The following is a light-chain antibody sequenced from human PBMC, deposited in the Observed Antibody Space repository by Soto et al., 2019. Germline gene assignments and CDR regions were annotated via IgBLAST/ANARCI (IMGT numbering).Light chain of an antibody. CDR3: SSFTSTSTRV. CDR1: SSGVGGYNY. Sequence: QSALTQPASVSGSPGQSIAISCTGTSSGVGGYNYVSWYQQHPGKAPKLMIYDVSNRPSGVSDRFSGSKSGNTASLTISGLQAEDEADYYCSSFTSTSTRVFGTGTKVTV. CDR2: DVS. V-gene: IGLV2-14*01. J-gene: IGLJ1*01.